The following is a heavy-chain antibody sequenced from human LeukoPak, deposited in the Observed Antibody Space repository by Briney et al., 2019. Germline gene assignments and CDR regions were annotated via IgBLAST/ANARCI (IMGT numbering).Heavy chain of an antibody. V-gene: IGHV3-30*18. Sequence: GGSLRLSCAASGFTFSSYGMHWVRQAPGKELEWVAVISYDGSNKYYADSVKGRFTISRDNSKNTLYLQMNSLRAEDTAVYYCAKDDPAMDLDYWGQGTLVTVSS. CDR2: ISYDGSNK. CDR1: GFTFSSYG. J-gene: IGHJ4*02. CDR3: AKDDPAMDLDY. D-gene: IGHD5-18*01.